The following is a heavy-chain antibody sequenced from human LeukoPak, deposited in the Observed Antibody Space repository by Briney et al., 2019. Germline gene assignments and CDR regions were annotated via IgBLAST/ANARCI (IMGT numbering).Heavy chain of an antibody. J-gene: IGHJ5*02. CDR2: IYYSGST. CDR3: ARGPRVGWFDP. V-gene: IGHV4-59*08. Sequence: TSETLSLTCTVSGDSISSYYRSWIRQPPGEGLEWIGYIYYSGSTNYNPSLKSRVTISVDTSKNQFSLKLSSVTAADTAVYYCARGPRVGWFDPWGQGTLVTVSS. D-gene: IGHD3-10*01. CDR1: GDSISSYY.